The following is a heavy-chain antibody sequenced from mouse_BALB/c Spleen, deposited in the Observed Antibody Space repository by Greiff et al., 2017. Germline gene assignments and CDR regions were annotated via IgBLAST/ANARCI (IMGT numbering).Heavy chain of an antibody. CDR1: GYSFTSYW. D-gene: IGHD2-4*01. CDR3: TREGGYYDDFFAY. CDR2: IYPGNSDT. V-gene: IGHV1-5*01. Sequence: VQLQQSGTVLARPGASVKMSCKASGYSFTSYWMHWVKQRPGQGLEWIGAIYPGNSDTSYNQKFKGKAKLTAVTSASTAYMELSSLTNEDSAVYDCTREGGYYDDFFAYWGQGTLVTVSA. J-gene: IGHJ3*01.